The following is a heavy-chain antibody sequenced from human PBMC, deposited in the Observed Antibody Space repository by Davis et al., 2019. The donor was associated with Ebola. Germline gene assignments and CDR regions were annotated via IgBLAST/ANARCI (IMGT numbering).Heavy chain of an antibody. Sequence: ASVKVSCKASGYTFTSYDINWVRQATGQGLEWMGWMNPNSGNTGYAQKFQGRVTMTRNTSISTAYMELSSLRSEDTAVYYCARGITMAGGMDVWGQGTTVTVSS. CDR3: ARGITMAGGMDV. V-gene: IGHV1-8*01. D-gene: IGHD3-10*01. CDR1: GYTFTSYD. J-gene: IGHJ6*02. CDR2: MNPNSGNT.